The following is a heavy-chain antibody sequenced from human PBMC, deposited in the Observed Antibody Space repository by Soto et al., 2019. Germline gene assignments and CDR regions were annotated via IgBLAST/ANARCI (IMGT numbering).Heavy chain of an antibody. Sequence: ASVKVSCKASGYTFTSYYMHWVRQAPGQGLEWMGIINPSGGSTSYAQKFQGRVTMTRDTSTSTVYRELSSLRSEDTAVYYCARDWAVAGNPGEPITYYYYGMDVWGEGTRVTVSS. D-gene: IGHD6-19*01. CDR3: ARDWAVAGNPGEPITYYYYGMDV. CDR2: INPSGGST. CDR1: GYTFTSYY. V-gene: IGHV1-46*01. J-gene: IGHJ6*04.